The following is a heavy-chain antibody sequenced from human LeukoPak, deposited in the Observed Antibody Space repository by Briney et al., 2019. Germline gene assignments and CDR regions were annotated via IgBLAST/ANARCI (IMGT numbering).Heavy chain of an antibody. CDR1: GFTVSSNC. J-gene: IGHJ4*02. V-gene: IGHV3-53*01. CDR2: IYSDGRK. Sequence: PGGSLRLSCAASGFTVSSNCMSWVRQAPGKGLEWVSIIYSDGRKFYADSVKGRFTISRDNAKNSLYLQMNSLRAEDTAVYYCARDLYYDSSGYAPGYWGQGTLVTVSS. CDR3: ARDLYYDSSGYAPGY. D-gene: IGHD3-22*01.